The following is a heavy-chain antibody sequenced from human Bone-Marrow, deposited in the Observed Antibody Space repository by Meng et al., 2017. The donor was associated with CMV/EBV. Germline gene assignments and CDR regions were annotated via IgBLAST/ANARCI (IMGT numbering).Heavy chain of an antibody. Sequence: GESLKISCAASGFTFSSYSMNWVRQAPGKGLEWVSSISSSSSYIYYADSVKGRFTISRDNAKNSLYLQMNSLRAEDTAVYYCARATDFWSGYLKFYYYGMDVCGQGTTVTVSS. CDR1: GFTFSSYS. D-gene: IGHD3-3*01. CDR3: ARATDFWSGYLKFYYYGMDV. V-gene: IGHV3-21*01. CDR2: ISSSSSYI. J-gene: IGHJ6*02.